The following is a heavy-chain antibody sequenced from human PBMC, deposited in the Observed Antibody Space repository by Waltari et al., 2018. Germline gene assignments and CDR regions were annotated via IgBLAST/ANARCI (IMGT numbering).Heavy chain of an antibody. CDR2: ISSSTSTT. CDR1: GFTFSTYS. Sequence: EVQLVESGGGLVQPGGSLRLSCAASGFTFSTYSMNWVRQAPGKGLEWVSYISSSTSTTYYADSVKGRFTISRDNAKNSLYLQMNSLRAEDTAVYYCARGRDGYDFFAFWGQGTLVTVSS. D-gene: IGHD5-12*01. V-gene: IGHV3-48*01. J-gene: IGHJ4*02. CDR3: ARGRDGYDFFAF.